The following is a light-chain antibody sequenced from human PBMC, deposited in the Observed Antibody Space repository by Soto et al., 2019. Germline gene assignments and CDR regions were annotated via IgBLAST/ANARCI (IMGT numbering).Light chain of an antibody. J-gene: IGKJ4*01. Sequence: VMAHSPAPLSVSPGERATLSFRASQSVSSNLAWYQQKPGQAPRLLIYGASSRATGIPDRFSGSGSGTDFTLTISRLEPEDFAVYHCQQYGDSPLTFGGGTKVDI. CDR1: QSVSSN. CDR3: QQYGDSPLT. V-gene: IGKV3-20*01. CDR2: GAS.